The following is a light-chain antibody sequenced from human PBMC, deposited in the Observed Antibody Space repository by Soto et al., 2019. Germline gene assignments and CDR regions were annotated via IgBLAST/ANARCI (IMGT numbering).Light chain of an antibody. CDR1: QSISSW. CDR2: RTS. J-gene: IGKJ2*01. CDR3: QQYGTFST. Sequence: DIPMTQSPSTLSASVGDRVTITCRASQSISSWLAWYQQKPGKPPRLLIYRTSSLEDGVSSRFSGSGSGTEFTLTISSLQPDDFATYYCQQYGTFSTFGQGTQLEIK. V-gene: IGKV1-5*03.